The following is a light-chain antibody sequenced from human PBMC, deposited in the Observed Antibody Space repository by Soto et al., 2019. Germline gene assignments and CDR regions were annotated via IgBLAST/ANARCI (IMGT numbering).Light chain of an antibody. CDR3: QQYNNWLWT. Sequence: EIVMTQSPATLSVSPGERATLSCRASQSINSNLVWYQQKPGQAPRLLIYGASTRATGIAARFSGSGSRTKHTPTLSSLQSDDFEVYYCQQYNNWLWTFGQGTKVEIK. J-gene: IGKJ1*01. V-gene: IGKV3-15*01. CDR1: QSINSN. CDR2: GAS.